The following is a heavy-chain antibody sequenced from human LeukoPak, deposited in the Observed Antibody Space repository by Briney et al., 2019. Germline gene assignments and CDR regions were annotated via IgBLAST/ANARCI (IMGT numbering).Heavy chain of an antibody. D-gene: IGHD5-18*01. Sequence: GGSLRLSCAASGFTFSGYSMSWVRQAPGKGLEWVSSISSGSDYIYYADSVKGRFTISRDNAKNSLYLQMNSLRAEDTAVYYCARESSYQKKDYWGQGTLVTVSS. CDR3: ARESSYQKKDY. CDR2: ISSGSDYI. V-gene: IGHV3-21*01. CDR1: GFTFSGYS. J-gene: IGHJ4*02.